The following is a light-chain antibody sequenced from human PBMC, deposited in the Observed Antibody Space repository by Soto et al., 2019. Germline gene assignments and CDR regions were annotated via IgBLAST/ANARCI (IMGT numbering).Light chain of an antibody. Sequence: EIVMTQSPATLSVSAGERATLSCRASQSVSSNLAWYQQKPGQAPSLLIYDASTRATGIPARFSGSGSGTEFTLTISSLQSEDFAFYYCQQYNNWPLTFGGGTKVEIK. J-gene: IGKJ4*01. V-gene: IGKV3-15*01. CDR2: DAS. CDR3: QQYNNWPLT. CDR1: QSVSSN.